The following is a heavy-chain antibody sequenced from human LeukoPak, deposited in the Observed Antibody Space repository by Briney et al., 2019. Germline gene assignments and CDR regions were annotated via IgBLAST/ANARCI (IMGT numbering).Heavy chain of an antibody. D-gene: IGHD3-22*01. CDR3: ARGIAYYYDSSGSNFDY. J-gene: IGHJ4*02. CDR1: GFTFSIYW. Sequence: PGGSLRLSCAASGFTFSIYWMSWVRQAPGKGLEWVANIKQDGSEKYYVDSVKGRFTISRDNAKNSLYLQMNSLRAEDTAVYYCARGIAYYYDSSGSNFDYWAQGTLVTVSS. V-gene: IGHV3-7*04. CDR2: IKQDGSEK.